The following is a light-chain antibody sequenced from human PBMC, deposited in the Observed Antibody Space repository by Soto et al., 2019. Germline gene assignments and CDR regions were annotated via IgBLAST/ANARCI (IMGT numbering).Light chain of an antibody. CDR1: SSDVGSYNL. V-gene: IGLV2-23*02. Sequence: QSALTQPASVSGSPGQSITISCTGTSSDVGSYNLVSWYQQHPGKAPKLMIYEVSKRPSGVSNSFSGSKSGNTASLTISGLQAEDEADYYCCSYAGSSTPHVVFGGGTKLTVL. CDR2: EVS. CDR3: CSYAGSSTPHVV. J-gene: IGLJ2*01.